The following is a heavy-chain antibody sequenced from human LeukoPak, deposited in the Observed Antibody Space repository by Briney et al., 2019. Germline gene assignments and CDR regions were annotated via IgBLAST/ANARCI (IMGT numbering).Heavy chain of an antibody. CDR2: IYYTGST. D-gene: IGHD3-22*01. CDR1: GGSISSYY. Sequence: SETLSLTCTVSGGSISSYYWSWIRRPPGKGLEWIGYIYYTGSTNYNPSLKSRVTISVDTSKNQFSLNLSSVTAADTAVYFCARRTYYYDSSGYYYYYMDVWGKGTTVTVSS. V-gene: IGHV4-59*08. J-gene: IGHJ6*03. CDR3: ARRTYYYDSSGYYYYYMDV.